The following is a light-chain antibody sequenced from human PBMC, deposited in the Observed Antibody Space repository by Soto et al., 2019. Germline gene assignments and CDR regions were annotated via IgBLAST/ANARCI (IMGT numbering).Light chain of an antibody. V-gene: IGLV1-44*01. Sequence: QSALTQPPSTSGTPGQRVTISCSGSSSNIGTNPVNWYQQLPGSAPKLLIYRGNQRPSGVPDRFSGSKSGTSASLAISGLQSQDEADYYCAAWDDSLNGPVFGGGTKLTVL. CDR2: RGN. CDR3: AAWDDSLNGPV. CDR1: SSNIGTNP. J-gene: IGLJ2*01.